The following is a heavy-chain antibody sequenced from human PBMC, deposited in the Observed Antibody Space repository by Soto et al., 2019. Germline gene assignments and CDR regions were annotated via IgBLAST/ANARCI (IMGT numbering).Heavy chain of an antibody. CDR1: GYTFTSYA. J-gene: IGHJ5*02. D-gene: IGHD3-9*01. CDR3: ARDHDDILTGLNWFDP. CDR2: INAGNGNT. V-gene: IGHV1-3*01. Sequence: ASVKVSCKASGYTFTSYAMHWVRQAPGQRLEWMGWINAGNGNTKYSQKFQGRVTITRDTSASTAYMEPSSLRSEDTAVYYCARDHDDILTGLNWFDPWGQGTLVTVSS.